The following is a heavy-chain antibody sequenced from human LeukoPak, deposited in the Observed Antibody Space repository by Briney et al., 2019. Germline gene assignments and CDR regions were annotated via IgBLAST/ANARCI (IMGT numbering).Heavy chain of an antibody. J-gene: IGHJ4*02. V-gene: IGHV1-2*02. Sequence: ASVQVSCKTSGYSFTIFDINWVRQAPGQGLEFVGWMNPRTGDTVYAQKFQGRVTMTRDTSISTAYMELSRLRSDDTAVYYCARSQRARYYFDYWGQGTLVTVSS. CDR3: ARSQRARYYFDY. CDR1: GYSFTIFD. CDR2: MNPRTGDT. D-gene: IGHD6-6*01.